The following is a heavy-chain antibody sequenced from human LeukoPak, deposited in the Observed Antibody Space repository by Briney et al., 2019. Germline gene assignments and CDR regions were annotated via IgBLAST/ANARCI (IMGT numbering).Heavy chain of an antibody. V-gene: IGHV4-34*01. CDR2: INHSGST. CDR1: GGSFSGYY. J-gene: IGHJ4*02. D-gene: IGHD4-17*01. Sequence: PSETLSLTRAVYGGSFSGYYWSWIRQPPGKGLEWIGEINHSGSTNYNPSLKSRVTISVDTSKNQYSLKLSSVTAADTAVYYCARSPYGDYRRVGDYWGQGTLVTVSS. CDR3: ARSPYGDYRRVGDY.